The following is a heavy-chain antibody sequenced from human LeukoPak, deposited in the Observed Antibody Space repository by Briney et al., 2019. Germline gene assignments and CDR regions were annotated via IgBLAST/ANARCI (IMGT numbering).Heavy chain of an antibody. Sequence: GGSLRLSCAASGFTFSDYYMSWVRQAPGKGLEWVGRIKSKTDGGTTDYAAPVKGRFTISRDDSKTTLYLQMNSLKTEDTGVYYCTTGEVPYIAAAGTDYYYYYMDVWGKGTTVTVAS. CDR2: IKSKTDGGTT. J-gene: IGHJ6*03. V-gene: IGHV3-15*01. CDR3: TTGEVPYIAAAGTDYYYYYMDV. D-gene: IGHD6-13*01. CDR1: GFTFSDYY.